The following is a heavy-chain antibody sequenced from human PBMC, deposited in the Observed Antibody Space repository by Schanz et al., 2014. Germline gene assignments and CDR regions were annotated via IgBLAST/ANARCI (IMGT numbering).Heavy chain of an antibody. V-gene: IGHV3-23*04. Sequence: EVQLVQSGGGLVQPGGSLRLSCAASGFNFSDYAMCWVRQAPGKGLEWVSAISGGGGTTYYTDSVKGRFTISRDNAKNSLFLHMNSLRAEDTAVYYCVRDSFFAFDYWGQGILVTVSS. CDR3: VRDSFFAFDY. CDR2: ISGGGGTT. J-gene: IGHJ4*02. CDR1: GFNFSDYA. D-gene: IGHD3-3*01.